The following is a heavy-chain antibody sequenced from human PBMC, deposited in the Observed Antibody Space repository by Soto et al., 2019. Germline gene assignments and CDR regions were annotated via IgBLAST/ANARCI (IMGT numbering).Heavy chain of an antibody. CDR3: TTDSRGLAAPSFDY. J-gene: IGHJ4*02. V-gene: IGHV3-15*01. Sequence: ESGGGLVEPGGSLRLSCAASGFTFTKAWMIWVRQAPGKGLEWVGRIKSKADGATMFYAAPVKGRFTVSRDDSKSTLYLPMSSLKTEDTALYYCTTDSRGLAAPSFDYWGQGTLVTVYS. CDR1: GFTFTKAW. D-gene: IGHD6-13*01. CDR2: IKSKADGATM.